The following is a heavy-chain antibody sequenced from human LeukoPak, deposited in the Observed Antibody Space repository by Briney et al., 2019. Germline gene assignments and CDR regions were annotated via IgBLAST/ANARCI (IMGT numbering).Heavy chain of an antibody. Sequence: PSQTLSLTCTVSGGSISSGSYYWSWIRQPPGKGLEWIGYIYHSGSTYYNPSLKSRVTISVDRSKNQFSLKLSSVTAADTAVYYCARGRAAAYDYWGQGTLVTVSS. CDR3: ARGRAAAYDY. V-gene: IGHV4-30-2*01. CDR1: GGSISSGSYY. CDR2: IYHSGST. J-gene: IGHJ4*02. D-gene: IGHD6-13*01.